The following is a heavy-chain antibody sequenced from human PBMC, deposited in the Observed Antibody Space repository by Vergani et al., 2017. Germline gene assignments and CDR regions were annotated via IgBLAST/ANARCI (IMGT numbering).Heavy chain of an antibody. V-gene: IGHV1-3*01. Sequence: QVQLVQSGSELKKPGASVKVSCKASGYTFTSYAMNWVRQAPGQRLEWMGWINAGNGNTKYSQKFQGRVTITRDTSASTAYMELSSLRSEDTAVYYCARERNIVATMGLGYWGQGTLVTVSS. D-gene: IGHD5-12*01. CDR1: GYTFTSYA. CDR2: INAGNGNT. CDR3: ARERNIVATMGLGY. J-gene: IGHJ4*02.